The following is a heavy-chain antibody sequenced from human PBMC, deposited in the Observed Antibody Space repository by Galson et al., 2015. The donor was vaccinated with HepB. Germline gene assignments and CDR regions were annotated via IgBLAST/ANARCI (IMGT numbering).Heavy chain of an antibody. Sequence: SETLSLTCTVSGGSISNFYWSWIRQPPGKGLEWIGYIYYTGSTNYNPSLKSRVTISVDTSKNQFSLKLSSVTAADTAVYYCARPTCGDDCYDTFDIWGQGTMVTVSS. V-gene: IGHV4-59*01. CDR2: IYYTGST. D-gene: IGHD2-21*02. CDR3: ARPTCGDDCYDTFDI. CDR1: GGSISNFY. J-gene: IGHJ3*02.